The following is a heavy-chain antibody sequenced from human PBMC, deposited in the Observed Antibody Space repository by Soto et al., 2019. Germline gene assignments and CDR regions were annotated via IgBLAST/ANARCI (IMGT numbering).Heavy chain of an antibody. V-gene: IGHV4-34*01. CDR1: GASFSGYY. CDR3: ARGVIEAQKVAGHPPFDY. CDR2: INHSGST. D-gene: IGHD6-19*01. Sequence: ETLSLACSVYGASFSGYYWSWIRQPAGKGLEWIGEINHSGSTNYNPSLKSRVTISVDTSKNQFSLKLSSVTAADTAVSYCARGVIEAQKVAGHPPFDYWGQGTLVTVSS. J-gene: IGHJ4*02.